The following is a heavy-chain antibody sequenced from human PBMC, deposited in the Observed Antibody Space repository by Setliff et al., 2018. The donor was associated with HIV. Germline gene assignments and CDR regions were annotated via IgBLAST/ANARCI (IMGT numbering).Heavy chain of an antibody. CDR3: ARDRASSAYYSHFDY. Sequence: GGSPRLSCAASGFIFRNYNMNWVRQAPGKGLEWVSSLSSDGRYIYYADSVRGRFTISRDDAKNSLYLQMYSLRAEDTAIYYCARDRASSAYYSHFDYWGQGSLVTVSS. V-gene: IGHV3-21*01. CDR1: GFIFRNYN. J-gene: IGHJ4*02. CDR2: LSSDGRYI. D-gene: IGHD3-22*01.